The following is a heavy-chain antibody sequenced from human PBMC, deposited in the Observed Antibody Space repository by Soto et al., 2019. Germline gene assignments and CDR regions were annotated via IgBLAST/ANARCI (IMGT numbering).Heavy chain of an antibody. CDR3: ARESEDLTSNFDY. Sequence: EVQLVESGGGLVRPGGSLRLSCAASGFTFSRYSMKWVRQAPGKGLEWVSSISSTTNYIYYADSMKGRFTVSRDNAKNSVYLDMNSLSAEDTAVYYCARESEDLTSNFDYWGQGTLVTVSS. CDR2: ISSTTNYI. CDR1: GFTFSRYS. V-gene: IGHV3-21*01. J-gene: IGHJ4*02.